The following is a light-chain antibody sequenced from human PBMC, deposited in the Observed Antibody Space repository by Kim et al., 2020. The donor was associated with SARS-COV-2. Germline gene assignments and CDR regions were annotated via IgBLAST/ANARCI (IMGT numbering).Light chain of an antibody. CDR2: DVS. Sequence: LSPEERFTLSCRASQVITNAYLAWYQQKPGQAPRLLMYDVSTRATGIPDRFSGRGSGTDFTLTISRLEPEDFAVYYCQQHATSPLTFGGGTKVEI. CDR3: QQHATSPLT. CDR1: QVITNAY. J-gene: IGKJ4*01. V-gene: IGKV3-20*01.